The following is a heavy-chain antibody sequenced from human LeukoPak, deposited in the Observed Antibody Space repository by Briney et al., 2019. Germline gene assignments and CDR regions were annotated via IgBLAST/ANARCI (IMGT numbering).Heavy chain of an antibody. CDR3: ARESGLLNAFDI. CDR1: GFTFSSYA. D-gene: IGHD1-26*01. J-gene: IGHJ3*02. V-gene: IGHV3-21*01. CDR2: ISSSSSYI. Sequence: GGSLRLSCAASGFTFSSYAMSWVRQAPGKGLEWVSSISSSSSYIYYADSVKGRFTISRDNAKNSLYLQMNSLRAEDTAVYYCARESGLLNAFDIWGQGTMVTVSS.